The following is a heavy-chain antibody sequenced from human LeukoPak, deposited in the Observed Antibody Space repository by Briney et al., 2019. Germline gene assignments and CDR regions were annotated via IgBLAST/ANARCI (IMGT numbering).Heavy chain of an antibody. J-gene: IGHJ4*02. CDR1: GFTFSSYA. V-gene: IGHV3-23*01. CDR2: ISGSGGST. CDR3: AKDIARYYYDSSSYYY. Sequence: GGSLRLSCAASGFTFSSYAMSWVRQAPGKGLEWVSAISGSGGSTYYADSVKGRFTISRDNSKNTLYLQMNSLRAEDTAVYYCAKDIARYYYDSSSYYYWGQGTLVTVSS. D-gene: IGHD3-22*01.